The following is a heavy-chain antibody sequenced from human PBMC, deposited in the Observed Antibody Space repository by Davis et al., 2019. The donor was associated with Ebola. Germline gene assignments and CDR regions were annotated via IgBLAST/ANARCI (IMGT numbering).Heavy chain of an antibody. D-gene: IGHD3-22*01. CDR2: INHSGST. J-gene: IGHJ5*02. CDR3: ARTWLPNNWFDP. CDR1: GGSFSGYY. Sequence: SETLSLTCAVYGGSFSGYYWSWIRQPPGKGLEWIGEINHSGSTNYNPSLKSRVTISVDTSKNQFSLKLSSVTAADTAVYYCARTWLPNNWFDPWGQGTLVTVSS. V-gene: IGHV4-34*01.